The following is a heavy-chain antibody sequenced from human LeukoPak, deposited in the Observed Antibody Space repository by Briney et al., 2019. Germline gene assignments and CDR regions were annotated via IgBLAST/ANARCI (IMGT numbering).Heavy chain of an antibody. CDR3: VKDRGGSPFYGMDV. Sequence: GGSLRLSCAGSGFTFSSYAMSWVRQAPGKGLEWVSTISGSGGAGTYYADSVKGRFTVSRDNSRNTLYLPMNSLRAEDTAVYYCVKDRGGSPFYGMDVWGQGTTVAVSS. CDR1: GFTFSSYA. J-gene: IGHJ6*02. CDR2: ISGSGGAGT. V-gene: IGHV3-23*01. D-gene: IGHD1-26*01.